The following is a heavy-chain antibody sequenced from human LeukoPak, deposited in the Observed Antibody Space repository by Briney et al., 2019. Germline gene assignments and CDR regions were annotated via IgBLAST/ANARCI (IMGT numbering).Heavy chain of an antibody. CDR2: ISSRSSNI. Sequence: GGSLRLSCAASGFTLSSYSMNWVRQAPGKGLEWVSSISSRSSNIYYADSVKGRFTISRDNAKNSLYLQMNSLRAEDTAVYYCARDRGVRGVFDYWGQGTLVTVSS. D-gene: IGHD3-10*01. CDR3: ARDRGVRGVFDY. V-gene: IGHV3-21*01. J-gene: IGHJ4*02. CDR1: GFTLSSYS.